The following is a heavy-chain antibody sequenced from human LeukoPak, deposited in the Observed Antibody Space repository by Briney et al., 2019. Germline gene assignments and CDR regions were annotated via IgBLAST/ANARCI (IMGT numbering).Heavy chain of an antibody. Sequence: GGSLRLSCAASGNSWMHWVRQAPGKGLVWVSHINSEGSWTSYADSVKGRFTISKDNAKNTVYLQMNSLRAEDTAAYYCVSFYETYWGRGTLVTVSS. CDR3: VSFYETY. CDR1: GNSW. V-gene: IGHV3-74*01. J-gene: IGHJ4*02. D-gene: IGHD2/OR15-2a*01. CDR2: INSEGSWT.